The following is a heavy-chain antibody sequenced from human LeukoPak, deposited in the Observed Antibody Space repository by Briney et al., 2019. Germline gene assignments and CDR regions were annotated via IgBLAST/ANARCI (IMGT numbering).Heavy chain of an antibody. CDR1: GFTFSSYG. V-gene: IGHV3-30*03. Sequence: GRSLRLSCAASGFTFSSYGMHWVRQAPGKGLEWVAVISYDGSNKYYADSVKGRFTISRDNAKNSLYLQMNSLRAEDTAVYYCARVPSIYGPFDYWGQGTLVTVSS. CDR3: ARVPSIYGPFDY. J-gene: IGHJ4*02. D-gene: IGHD4-17*01. CDR2: ISYDGSNK.